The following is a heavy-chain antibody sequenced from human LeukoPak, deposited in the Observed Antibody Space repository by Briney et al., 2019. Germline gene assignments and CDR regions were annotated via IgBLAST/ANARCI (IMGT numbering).Heavy chain of an antibody. V-gene: IGHV4-39*01. Sequence: SETLSLTCAVSGGSISSNSYYWGWIRQPPGKGLEWIGSIYYSGSTYYNPSLKSRVTISADTSKNQFSLKLSSVTAADTAVYYCARTRYYYNSRSYGAPYYFDYWGQGTLVTVSS. J-gene: IGHJ4*02. CDR3: ARTRYYYNSRSYGAPYYFDY. CDR1: GGSISSNSYY. D-gene: IGHD3-10*01. CDR2: IYYSGST.